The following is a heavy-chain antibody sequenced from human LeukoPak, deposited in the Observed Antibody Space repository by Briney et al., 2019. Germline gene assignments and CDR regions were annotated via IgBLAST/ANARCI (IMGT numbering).Heavy chain of an antibody. Sequence: GGSLRLSCAASGFTFSSYAMSWVRQAPGKGLEWVSAISGSGGSTYYADSVKGRFTISRANSKNTLYLQMNSLRAEDTAVYYCAKDQGHDILTGYTDYWGQGTLVTVSS. CDR1: GFTFSSYA. D-gene: IGHD3-9*01. V-gene: IGHV3-23*01. CDR2: ISGSGGST. CDR3: AKDQGHDILTGYTDY. J-gene: IGHJ4*02.